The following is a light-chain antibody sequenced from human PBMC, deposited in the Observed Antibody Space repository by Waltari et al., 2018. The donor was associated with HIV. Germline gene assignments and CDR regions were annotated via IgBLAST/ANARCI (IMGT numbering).Light chain of an antibody. Sequence: QSALTQPASVSGSPGQSITISCTGTSSDVGDYNYVSWYQQHPGKAPHLRIYYVNKRPSGVSNRFAGSKSGNTASLTISGLQAEDEADYYCCSYAGSSTVVFGGGTKLTVL. V-gene: IGLV2-23*02. CDR1: SSDVGDYNY. J-gene: IGLJ2*01. CDR3: CSYAGSSTVV. CDR2: YVN.